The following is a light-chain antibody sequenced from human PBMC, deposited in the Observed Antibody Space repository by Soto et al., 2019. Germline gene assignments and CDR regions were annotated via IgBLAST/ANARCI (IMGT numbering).Light chain of an antibody. Sequence: IVMTQSPATLSVSPGERVTLSCRASQNIYSNIAWYQQRPGQAPRLLIYRASTRATGVPARFSGSGSGTDFTLTISSLEPEDFAVYYCQQRSNWPPTFGQGTKVDIK. CDR2: RAS. V-gene: IGKV3-11*01. J-gene: IGKJ1*01. CDR1: QNIYSN. CDR3: QQRSNWPPT.